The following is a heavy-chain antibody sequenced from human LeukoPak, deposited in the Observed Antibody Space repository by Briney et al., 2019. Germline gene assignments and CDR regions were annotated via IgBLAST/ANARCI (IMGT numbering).Heavy chain of an antibody. V-gene: IGHV4-59*01. Sequence: PSETLSLTCTVSGGAISSYYWSWIRQPPGKGLEWIGYIYYSGSTNYNPSLKSRITISVDTSKNQFSLKLSSVTAADTAVYYCALDTVTTTYDAFDIWGQGTTVTVSS. CDR3: ALDTVTTTYDAFDI. CDR1: GGAISSYY. CDR2: IYYSGST. D-gene: IGHD4-17*01. J-gene: IGHJ3*02.